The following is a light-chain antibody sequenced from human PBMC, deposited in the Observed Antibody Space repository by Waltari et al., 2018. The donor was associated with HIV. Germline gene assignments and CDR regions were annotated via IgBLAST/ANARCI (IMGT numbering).Light chain of an antibody. CDR1: ENVITY. Sequence: DIQMTQSPSSLSASVGDRVTITCRASENVITYLNWFQQKPGKAPQLLIFGTSILYSWVPSRFSGSGSGTVFTLFISGLQPEDFATYYCQQTYRTPFTFGQGAKLEIK. CDR2: GTS. CDR3: QQTYRTPFT. J-gene: IGKJ2*01. V-gene: IGKV1-39*01.